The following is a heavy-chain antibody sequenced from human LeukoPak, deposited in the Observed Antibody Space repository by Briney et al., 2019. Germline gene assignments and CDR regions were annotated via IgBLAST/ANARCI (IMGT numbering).Heavy chain of an antibody. J-gene: IGHJ4*02. Sequence: GGSLKLSCAASGFTFSGSAMHWVRQASGKGLEWVGRIRSKANSYATAYAASVKGRLTISRDDSKNTAYLQMNSLKTEDTAVYYCTTDWGIAVRPLFDQWGQGTLVTVSS. V-gene: IGHV3-73*01. CDR2: IRSKANSYAT. D-gene: IGHD6-6*01. CDR1: GFTFSGSA. CDR3: TTDWGIAVRPLFDQ.